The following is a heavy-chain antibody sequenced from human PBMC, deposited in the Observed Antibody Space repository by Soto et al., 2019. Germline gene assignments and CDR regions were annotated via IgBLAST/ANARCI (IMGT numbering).Heavy chain of an antibody. J-gene: IGHJ4*02. Sequence: GGSLRLSCAASGFTFSSHAMHWVRQAPGKGLEWVAVISYDGSNKYYADSVKGRFTISRDNSKNTLYLQMNSLRAEDTAVYYCARETPKYDFWSGYYKGPFDYWGQGTLVTVSS. CDR3: ARETPKYDFWSGYYKGPFDY. CDR2: ISYDGSNK. CDR1: GFTFSSHA. V-gene: IGHV3-30-3*01. D-gene: IGHD3-3*01.